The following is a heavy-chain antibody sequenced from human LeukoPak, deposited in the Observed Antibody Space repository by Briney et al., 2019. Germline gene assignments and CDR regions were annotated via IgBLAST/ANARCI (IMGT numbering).Heavy chain of an antibody. Sequence: PGGSLRLSCAASGFTISNSAMSWVRQAPGKGLGWVSAISGSGGSTYYEDAVRGWFTFSKGNSKNMLFLQMNSLRDDDTALYYCTKSDWG. CDR3: TKSD. CDR1: GFTISNSA. V-gene: IGHV3-23*01. CDR2: ISGSGGST. J-gene: IGHJ1*01.